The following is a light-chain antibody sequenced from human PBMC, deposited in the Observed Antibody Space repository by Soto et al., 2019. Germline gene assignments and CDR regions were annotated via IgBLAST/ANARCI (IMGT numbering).Light chain of an antibody. J-gene: IGKJ1*01. CDR3: QQANSFPWT. V-gene: IGKV1-12*02. CDR1: QDIVSW. Sequence: DIQMTQFPSSVSASVGDRVTITCRASQDIVSWLAWYQQKQGKAPKLLIYAASSLQSGVPSRFSGSGSGTDFTLTIGSLQPEDFATYFCQQANSFPWTFGQGTRVEIK. CDR2: AAS.